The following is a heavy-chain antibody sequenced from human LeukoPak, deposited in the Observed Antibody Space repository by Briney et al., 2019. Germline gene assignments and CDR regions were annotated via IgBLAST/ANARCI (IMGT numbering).Heavy chain of an antibody. Sequence: GGSLRLSCAASGFTFSSYAMNWVRQAPGKGLEWISSISSVSTYIYYADSVKGRFTISRDNSKNTVHLQMNSLRAEDTAMYYCARRAGDYSHPYDYWGQGTLVTVSS. D-gene: IGHD3-22*01. CDR3: ARRAGDYSHPYDY. CDR2: ISSVSTYI. V-gene: IGHV3-21*04. CDR1: GFTFSSYA. J-gene: IGHJ4*02.